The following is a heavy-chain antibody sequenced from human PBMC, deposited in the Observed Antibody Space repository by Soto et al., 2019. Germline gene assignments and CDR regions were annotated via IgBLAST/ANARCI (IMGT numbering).Heavy chain of an antibody. CDR1: GFTFSSYS. V-gene: IGHV3-21*01. D-gene: IGHD3-3*01. CDR2: ISSSSSYI. J-gene: IGHJ6*02. Sequence: EVQLVESGGGLVKPGGSPRLSCAASGFTFSSYSMNWVRQAPGKGLEWVSSISSSSSYIYYADSVKGRFTISRDNAKNSLYLQMNSLRAEDTAVYYCARDLGAGQSWSGYFDYYYGMDVWGQGTTVTVSS. CDR3: ARDLGAGQSWSGYFDYYYGMDV.